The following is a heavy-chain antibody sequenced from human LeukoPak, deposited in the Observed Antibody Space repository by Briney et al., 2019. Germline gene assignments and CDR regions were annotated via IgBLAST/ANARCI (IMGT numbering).Heavy chain of an antibody. Sequence: SETLSLTCTVSDDSISSSSYFWGWIRQSPGTGLEWLAGIYYTGNTYYNPSLKSRVTISEDTSKNQFSLKLSSVTAADTAVYYCARQGDGYCTSSNCLFSFDYWGQGTLVTVSS. CDR2: IYYTGNT. V-gene: IGHV4-39*01. D-gene: IGHD2-2*03. CDR3: ARQGDGYCTSSNCLFSFDY. CDR1: DDSISSSSYF. J-gene: IGHJ4*02.